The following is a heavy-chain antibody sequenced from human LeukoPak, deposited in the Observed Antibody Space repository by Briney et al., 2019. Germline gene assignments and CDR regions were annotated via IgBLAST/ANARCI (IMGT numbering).Heavy chain of an antibody. D-gene: IGHD5-24*01. V-gene: IGHV1-2*04. CDR1: GYTFTGYY. CDR3: ARCRRRARWLQLDHWQSDAFDI. CDR2: INPNSGGT. J-gene: IGHJ3*02. Sequence: ASVKVSCKASGYTFTGYYMHWVRQAPGQGLEWMGWINPNSGGTNYAQKFQGWVTVTRDTSISTAYMELSRLRSDDTAVYYCARCRRRARWLQLDHWQSDAFDIWGQGTMVTVSS.